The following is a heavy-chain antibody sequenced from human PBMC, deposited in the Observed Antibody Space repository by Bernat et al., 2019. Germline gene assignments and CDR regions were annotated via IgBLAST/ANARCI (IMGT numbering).Heavy chain of an antibody. CDR2: IYPGYSDT. CDR3: ARHACGGDCYSDY. CDR1: GYSFSTHW. V-gene: IGHV5-51*01. D-gene: IGHD2-21*02. Sequence: EVQLVQSGAEVKKPGESLKISCKGSGYSFSTHWIAWVRQMPGKGLECMGIIYPGYSDTKYSPSFQGQVTISADKSINTAYLQWGGLKASDTAMYYCARHACGGDCYSDYWGQGTLVTVSS. J-gene: IGHJ4*02.